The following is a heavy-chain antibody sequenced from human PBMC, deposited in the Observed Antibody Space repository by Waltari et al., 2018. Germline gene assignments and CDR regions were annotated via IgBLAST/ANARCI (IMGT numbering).Heavy chain of an antibody. Sequence: LLKPSETLSLTCAVYGGSFSGYYWSWIRQPPGKGLEWIGEINHSGSTNYNPSLKSRVTISVDTSKNQFSLKLSSVTAADTAVYYCARDNRWGSTSPTGWFDPWGQGTLVTVSS. V-gene: IGHV4-34*01. CDR1: GGSFSGYY. CDR3: ARDNRWGSTSPTGWFDP. J-gene: IGHJ5*02. CDR2: INHSGST. D-gene: IGHD2-2*01.